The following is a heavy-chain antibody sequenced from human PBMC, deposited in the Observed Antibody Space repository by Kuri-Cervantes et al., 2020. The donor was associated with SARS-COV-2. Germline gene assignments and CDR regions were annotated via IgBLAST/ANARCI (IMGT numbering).Heavy chain of an antibody. Sequence: ASVKVSCKASGYTFTGYYMHWVRQAPGQGLEWMGRINPNSGGTNYAQKFQGRVTMTRDTSISTAYMELSRLRSDDTVVYYCARENFGGSSWYNRVFWFDPWGQGTLVTVSS. D-gene: IGHD6-13*01. V-gene: IGHV1-2*05. CDR3: ARENFGGSSWYNRVFWFDP. CDR2: INPNSGGT. CDR1: GYTFTGYY. J-gene: IGHJ5*02.